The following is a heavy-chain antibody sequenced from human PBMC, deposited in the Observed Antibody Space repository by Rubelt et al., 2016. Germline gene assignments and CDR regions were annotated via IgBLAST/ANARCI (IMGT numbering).Heavy chain of an antibody. J-gene: IGHJ4*02. CDR2: IRGSGGTT. CDR3: AKKGGDFWSGPVDY. V-gene: IGHV3-23*04. D-gene: IGHD3-3*01. Sequence: EVQLVESGGGLVQPGGSLRLSCAASGFTFSSCAMSWVRQAPGKGLEWVSLIRGSGGTTHYADSVKGRFTVSRDNSKNTLYLQMNSLRAEDTAVYYFAKKGGDFWSGPVDYWGQGTLVTVSS. CDR1: GFTFSSCA.